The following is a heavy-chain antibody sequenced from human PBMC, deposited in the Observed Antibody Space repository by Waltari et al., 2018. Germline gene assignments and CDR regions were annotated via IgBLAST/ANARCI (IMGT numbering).Heavy chain of an antibody. Sequence: EVQLVESGGGLVQPGGSLRLPCAASGFNFSSYWMSWVRQAPGKGLEWVANIKQDGSEKYYVDSVKGRFTISRDNAKNPLYLQMNSLRAEDTAVYYCARDQRSRIAVADFDYWGQGTLVTVSS. V-gene: IGHV3-7*01. CDR3: ARDQRSRIAVADFDY. CDR1: GFNFSSYW. D-gene: IGHD6-19*01. CDR2: IKQDGSEK. J-gene: IGHJ4*02.